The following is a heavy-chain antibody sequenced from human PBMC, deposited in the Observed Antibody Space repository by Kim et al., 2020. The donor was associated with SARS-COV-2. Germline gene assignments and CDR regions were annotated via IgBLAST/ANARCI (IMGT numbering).Heavy chain of an antibody. CDR3: ATPGGNYGDYRFDY. CDR2: ISSSSSYI. V-gene: IGHV3-21*01. J-gene: IGHJ4*02. Sequence: GGSLRLSCAASGFTFSSYSMNWVRQAPGKGLEWVSSISSSSSYIYYADSVKGRFTISRDNAKNSLYLQMNSLRAEDTAVYYCATPGGNYGDYRFDYWGQGTLVTVSS. CDR1: GFTFSSYS. D-gene: IGHD4-17*01.